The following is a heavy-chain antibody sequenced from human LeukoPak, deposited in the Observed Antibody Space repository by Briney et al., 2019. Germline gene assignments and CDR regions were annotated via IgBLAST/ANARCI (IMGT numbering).Heavy chain of an antibody. Sequence: GGSLRLSCAASGFTFSSYAMHWVRQAPGKGLEWVAVISYDGSNKYYADSVKGRFTISRDNSKNTLYPQMNSLRAEDTAVYYCARYCSSTSCYTLRFDPWGQGTLVTVSS. CDR1: GFTFSSYA. V-gene: IGHV3-30-3*01. J-gene: IGHJ5*02. CDR2: ISYDGSNK. CDR3: ARYCSSTSCYTLRFDP. D-gene: IGHD2-2*02.